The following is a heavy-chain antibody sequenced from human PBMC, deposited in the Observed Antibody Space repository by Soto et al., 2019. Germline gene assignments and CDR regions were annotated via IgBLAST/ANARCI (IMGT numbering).Heavy chain of an antibody. CDR2: IDPKSGGT. J-gene: IGHJ4*02. CDR3: ARFSVDVPE. Sequence: QLVQSGAEVKKPGASVKVSCKTSGPTFIAYYIHWVRQAPGQGLEWMGWIDPKSGGTTYEQKYLGRVTMTRDTSINTAYMELNRLTSDDTAVYFCARFSVDVPEWGQGTLITVSS. CDR1: GPTFIAYY. D-gene: IGHD5-12*01. V-gene: IGHV1-2*02.